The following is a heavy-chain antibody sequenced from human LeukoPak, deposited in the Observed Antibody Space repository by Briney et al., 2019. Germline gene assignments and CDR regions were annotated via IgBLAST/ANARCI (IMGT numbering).Heavy chain of an antibody. J-gene: IGHJ6*01. V-gene: IGHV4-59*08. Sequence: PSETLSLTCTVSGGSISPYYWSWILQPPGKGLEWIGYIYYSGTTNYNPSLKSRVTMSVDTSNNHLSLRLTSVTAADTALYYCARHRYNYYGLDVWGQGTTITVSS. CDR3: ARHRYNYYGLDV. CDR2: IYYSGTT. CDR1: GGSISPYY.